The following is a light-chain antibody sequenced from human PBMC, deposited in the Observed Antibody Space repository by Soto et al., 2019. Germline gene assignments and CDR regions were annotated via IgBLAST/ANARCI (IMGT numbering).Light chain of an antibody. V-gene: IGLV2-11*01. CDR1: SSDVGGYNY. CDR3: CSYAGSYTWV. Sequence: QSALTQPRSVSGSPGQSVTISCTGTSSDVGGYNYVSWYQQHPGKAPKLMIYDVSKRPSGVPDRFSGSKSGNTASLTISELQAEDGADYYCCSYAGSYTWVFGGGTKLTVL. J-gene: IGLJ3*02. CDR2: DVS.